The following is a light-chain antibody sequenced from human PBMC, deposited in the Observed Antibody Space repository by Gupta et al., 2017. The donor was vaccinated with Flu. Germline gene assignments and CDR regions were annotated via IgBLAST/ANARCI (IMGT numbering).Light chain of an antibody. CDR1: SSDIRSYNR. CDR2: EVT. V-gene: IGLV2-18*02. J-gene: IGLJ1*01. CDR3: SSYTSSSTYV. Sequence: QSALTHPPSVSVSPGQSVTLSCTGTSSDIRSYNRVSWYHQPPGTAPKLMIYEVTNRPSGVPNRFSGSKSGNTASLTISGLQAEDEADYYCSSYTSSSTYVFGTGTRVTVL.